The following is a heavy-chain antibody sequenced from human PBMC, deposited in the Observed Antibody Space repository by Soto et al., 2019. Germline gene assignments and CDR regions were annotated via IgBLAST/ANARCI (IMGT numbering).Heavy chain of an antibody. CDR3: ARGDYYDSSDY. CDR1: EFMFSNYA. V-gene: IGHV3-21*01. Sequence: GGSLRLSCAASEFMFSNYAMNWVRQAPGKGLEWVSSISSSSSYIYYADSVKGRFTISRDNAKNSLYLQMNSLRAEDTAVYYCARGDYYDSSDYWGQGTLVTVSS. CDR2: ISSSSSYI. J-gene: IGHJ4*02. D-gene: IGHD3-22*01.